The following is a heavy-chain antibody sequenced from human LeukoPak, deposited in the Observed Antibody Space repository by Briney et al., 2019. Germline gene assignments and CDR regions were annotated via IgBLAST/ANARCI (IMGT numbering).Heavy chain of an antibody. CDR1: GFALYKYN. Sequence: ASVKVSCKASGFALYKYNIVWVRQAPGQGLEWVGWITAFNGNTNYGQKVQGRITMTTDTSTSTSYMELRNLRSDDTAVYYCARNTYGYKFSMDVWGKGTTVIISS. V-gene: IGHV1-18*04. CDR3: ARNTYGYKFSMDV. CDR2: ITAFNGNT. D-gene: IGHD5-24*01. J-gene: IGHJ6*03.